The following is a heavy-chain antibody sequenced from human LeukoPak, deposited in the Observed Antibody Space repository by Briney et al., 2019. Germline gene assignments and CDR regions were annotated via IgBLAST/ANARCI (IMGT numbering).Heavy chain of an antibody. V-gene: IGHV1-18*01. D-gene: IGHD6-13*01. CDR2: ISGYNGNP. J-gene: IGHJ4*02. CDR1: GYSFSNYG. Sequence: ASVKVSCKASGYSFSNYGLGWVRQAPGQGLEWVGWISGYNGNPNYAQNLQGRVTMTTETSASTAYMELRGLRSDDTAVYYCARTSSSWYGSVDYWGQGTLVTVSS. CDR3: ARTSSSWYGSVDY.